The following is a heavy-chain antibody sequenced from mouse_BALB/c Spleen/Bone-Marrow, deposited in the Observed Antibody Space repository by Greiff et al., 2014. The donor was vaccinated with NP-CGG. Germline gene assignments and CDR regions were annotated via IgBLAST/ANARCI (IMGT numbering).Heavy chain of an antibody. CDR2: IYPGDGDT. CDR3: ARGGRLTGYYFDY. J-gene: IGHJ2*01. D-gene: IGHD4-1*01. V-gene: IGHV1-80*01. CDR1: GYAFSSYW. Sequence: QVHVKQSGAELVRPGSSVKISCKASGYAFSSYWMNWVKQRPGQGLEWIGQIYPGDGDTNYNGNFKDKATLTTDKSSTTAYMQPSSLTSEDSAVYFCARGGRLTGYYFDYWGQGTTLTVSS.